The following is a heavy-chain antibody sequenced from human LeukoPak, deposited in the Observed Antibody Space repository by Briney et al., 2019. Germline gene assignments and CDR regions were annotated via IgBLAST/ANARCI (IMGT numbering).Heavy chain of an antibody. CDR2: FYNSGST. Sequence: PSETLSLTCTVSGGSIGRYYWSWIRQPPGKGLEWIGYFYNSGSTDYNPSLKSRVTISVDTSKNQFSLNLSSVSAADTAVYYCARDRGSLGGFDYWGQGTLVTVSS. J-gene: IGHJ4*02. V-gene: IGHV4-59*01. CDR1: GGSIGRYY. D-gene: IGHD3-16*01. CDR3: ARDRGSLGGFDY.